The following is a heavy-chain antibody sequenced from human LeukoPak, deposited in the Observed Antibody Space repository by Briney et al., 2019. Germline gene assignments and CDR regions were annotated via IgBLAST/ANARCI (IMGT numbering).Heavy chain of an antibody. V-gene: IGHV1-69*01. Sequence: SVKVSCKASGGTFSSYAISWVRQAPGQGLEWMGGIIPIFGTANYAQKFQGRVTITADESTSTAYMELSSLRAEDTAVYYCAKVHYGDYVGYYYYGMDVWGKGTTVTVSS. J-gene: IGHJ6*04. CDR3: AKVHYGDYVGYYYYGMDV. CDR1: GGTFSSYA. CDR2: IIPIFGTA. D-gene: IGHD4-17*01.